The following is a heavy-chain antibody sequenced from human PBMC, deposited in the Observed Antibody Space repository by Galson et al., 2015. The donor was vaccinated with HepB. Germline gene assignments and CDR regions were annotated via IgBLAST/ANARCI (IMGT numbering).Heavy chain of an antibody. Sequence: SVKVSCKASGGTFSSYAISWVRQAPGQGLEWMGGIIPIFGTANYAQKFQGRVTITADESTSTAYMELSSLRSEDTAVYYCARAACSSTSCYEVGYMDVWGKGTTVTVSS. J-gene: IGHJ6*03. CDR2: IIPIFGTA. CDR1: GGTFSSYA. V-gene: IGHV1-69*13. CDR3: ARAACSSTSCYEVGYMDV. D-gene: IGHD2-2*01.